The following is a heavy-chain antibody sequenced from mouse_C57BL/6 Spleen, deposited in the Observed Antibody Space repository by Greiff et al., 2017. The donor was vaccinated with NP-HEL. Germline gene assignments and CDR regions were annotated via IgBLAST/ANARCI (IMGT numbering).Heavy chain of an antibody. D-gene: IGHD3-2*02. CDR3: TRETAQATSGFAY. Sequence: VQLQQSGAELVRPGASVTLSCKASGYTFTDYEMHWVKQTPVHGLEWIGAIDPETGGTAYNQKFKGKAILTADKSSSTAYMEHRSLTSEDSAVYYCTRETAQATSGFAYWGQGTLATVSA. V-gene: IGHV1-15*01. J-gene: IGHJ3*01. CDR1: GYTFTDYE. CDR2: IDPETGGT.